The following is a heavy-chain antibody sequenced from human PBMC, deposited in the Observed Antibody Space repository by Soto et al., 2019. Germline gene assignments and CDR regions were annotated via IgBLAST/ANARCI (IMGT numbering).Heavy chain of an antibody. CDR3: ATDSAVAPDY. D-gene: IGHD6-19*01. J-gene: IGHJ4*02. CDR2: IYYSGST. V-gene: IGHV4-39*01. CDR1: GGSISSSSYD. Sequence: SETLSLTCTVSGGSISSSSYDWGWIRQPPGKGLEWIGSIYYSGSTYYNPSLKSRVTISVDTSKNQFSLKLSSVTAADTAVYYCATDSAVAPDYWGQGTLLTVSS.